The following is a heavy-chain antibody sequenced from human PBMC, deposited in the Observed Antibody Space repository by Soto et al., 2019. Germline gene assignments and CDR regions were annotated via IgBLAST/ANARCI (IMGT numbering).Heavy chain of an antibody. CDR2: TYYRSKWYN. V-gene: IGHV6-1*01. CDR3: TREEAGNNWFDP. Sequence: SQTLSLTCAISGDSVSSNSAAWNWIRQSPSRGLEWLGRTYYRSKWYNDYPVSVKSRITIKAGTTKNHFSLQLNSVTPEDTAVYYCTREEAGNNWFDPWGQGTLVTVSS. D-gene: IGHD6-19*01. J-gene: IGHJ5*02. CDR1: GDSVSSNSAA.